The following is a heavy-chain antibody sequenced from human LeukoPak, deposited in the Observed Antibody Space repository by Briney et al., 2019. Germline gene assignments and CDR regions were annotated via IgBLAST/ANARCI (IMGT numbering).Heavy chain of an antibody. CDR1: GGSISSYY. D-gene: IGHD1-26*01. J-gene: IGHJ3*02. CDR3: ARYIVSYPHDAFDI. CDR2: IYYSGST. Sequence: SETLSLTCTVSGGSISSYYWSWIRQPPGKGLEWTGYIYYSGSTSYNPSLKSRVTISVDTSKKQFSLKLSSVTAADTAFYYCARYIVSYPHDAFDIWGQGTMVTVSS. V-gene: IGHV4-59*01.